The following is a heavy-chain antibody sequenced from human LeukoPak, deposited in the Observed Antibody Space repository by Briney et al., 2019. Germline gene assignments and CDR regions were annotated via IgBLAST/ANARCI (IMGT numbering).Heavy chain of an antibody. D-gene: IGHD3-22*01. V-gene: IGHV3-21*06. CDR3: ARGGDSSGSYLDY. CDR2: ITSSSNYI. J-gene: IGHJ4*02. CDR1: GFTFSSYR. Sequence: PGGSLRLSCAASGFTFSSYRMSWVRQAPGKGLEWVSSITSSSNYIYYADSVKGRFTIARDNAKNSLYLQMNSLRAEDTAVYYCARGGDSSGSYLDYWGQGTIVTVSS.